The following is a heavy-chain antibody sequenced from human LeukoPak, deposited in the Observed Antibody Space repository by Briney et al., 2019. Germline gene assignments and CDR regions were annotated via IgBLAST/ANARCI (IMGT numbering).Heavy chain of an antibody. D-gene: IGHD4-17*01. V-gene: IGHV3-23*01. CDR1: GFTFSSSA. J-gene: IGHJ4*02. CDR2: ISNNGGYT. Sequence: GGSLRPSCAASGFTFSSSAMSWVRQAPGKGLEWVSAISNNGGYTYYADSVQGRFTISRDNSKSTLCLQMNSLRAEDTAVYYCAGGVGYGDYVFDYWGQGTLVTVSS. CDR3: AGGVGYGDYVFDY.